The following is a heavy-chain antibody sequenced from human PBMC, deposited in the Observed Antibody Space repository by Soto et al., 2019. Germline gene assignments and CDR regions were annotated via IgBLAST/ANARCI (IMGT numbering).Heavy chain of an antibody. V-gene: IGHV3-30*18. J-gene: IGHJ5*02. CDR3: AKDRGEGLFDP. D-gene: IGHD2-21*01. CDR2: ISYDGSNK. Sequence: VQLLESGGGLVRPGGSLRLSCATSGFTFSSYGMHWVRQAPGKGLEWVAVISYDGSNKYYADSVKGRFTISRDNSKNTLYLQMNSLRAEDTAVYYCAKDRGEGLFDPWGQGTLVTVSS. CDR1: GFTFSSYG.